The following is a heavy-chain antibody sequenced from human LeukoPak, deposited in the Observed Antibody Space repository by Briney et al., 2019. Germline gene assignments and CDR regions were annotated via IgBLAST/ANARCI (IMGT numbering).Heavy chain of an antibody. D-gene: IGHD6-19*01. CDR2: ISYDGSNK. CDR1: GFTLGTHA. Sequence: TGGSLRLSCAASGFTLGTHAMNWVRQAPGKGLEWVAVISYDGSNKYYADSVKGRFTISRDNSKNTLYLQMNSLRAEDTAVYYCAKDKSTAVTGTYYYGMDVWGQGTTVTVSS. J-gene: IGHJ6*02. CDR3: AKDKSTAVTGTYYYGMDV. V-gene: IGHV3-30*18.